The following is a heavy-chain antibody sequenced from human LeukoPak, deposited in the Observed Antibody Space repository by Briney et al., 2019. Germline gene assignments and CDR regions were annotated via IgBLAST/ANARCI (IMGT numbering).Heavy chain of an antibody. CDR1: GYTFTSYD. J-gene: IGHJ4*02. V-gene: IGHV1-8*01. CDR3: ARVHPDGDPDFDY. CDR2: MNPNSGNT. D-gene: IGHD4-17*01. Sequence: ASVKVSCTASGYTFTSYDINWVRQATGQGLEWMGWMNPNSGNTGYAQKFQGRVTITRDTSASTAYMELSSLRSEDTAVYYCARVHPDGDPDFDYWGQGTLVTVSS.